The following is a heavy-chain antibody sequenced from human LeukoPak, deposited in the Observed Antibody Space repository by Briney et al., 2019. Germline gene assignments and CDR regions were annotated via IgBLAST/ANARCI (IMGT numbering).Heavy chain of an antibody. V-gene: IGHV1-69*04. Sequence: ASVKVSCKASGGTFSIYAISWVRQAPGQGLEWMGRIIPILGIANYAQKFQGRVTITADKSTSTAYMELSSLRSEDTAVYYCARVWLGGNWFDPWGQGTLVTVSS. CDR1: GGTFSIYA. J-gene: IGHJ5*02. CDR2: IIPILGIA. CDR3: ARVWLGGNWFDP. D-gene: IGHD3-10*01.